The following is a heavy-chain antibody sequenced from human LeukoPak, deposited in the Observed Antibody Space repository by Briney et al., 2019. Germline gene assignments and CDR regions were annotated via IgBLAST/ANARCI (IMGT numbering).Heavy chain of an antibody. V-gene: IGHV1-46*01. D-gene: IGHD1-26*01. CDR1: GYTFTSHY. CDR3: ARRRVGATVFDY. CDR2: INPSGGGT. Sequence: ASVKVSCKASGYTFTSHYMHWVRQAPGQGLEWMGTINPSGGGTSYAQKFRGRITMTRDTSTSTVSMELSSLTSEDTAVYYCARRRVGATVFDYWSQGTLVTVSS. J-gene: IGHJ4*02.